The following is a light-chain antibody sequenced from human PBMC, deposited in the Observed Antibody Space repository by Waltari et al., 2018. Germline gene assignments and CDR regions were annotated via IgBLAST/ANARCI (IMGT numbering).Light chain of an antibody. CDR2: GAS. V-gene: IGKV3-20*01. Sequence: EIILTQSPGTLSLSPGERATLSCSASQTISKNYLAWYQQKPGQAPRLRCSGASSRATGTPDRFSGSGSGTDFTLTITIVEPEDFAVYFCQQYGGPPPSTFGQGTKLEIK. CDR3: QQYGGPPPST. CDR1: QTISKNY. J-gene: IGKJ2*01.